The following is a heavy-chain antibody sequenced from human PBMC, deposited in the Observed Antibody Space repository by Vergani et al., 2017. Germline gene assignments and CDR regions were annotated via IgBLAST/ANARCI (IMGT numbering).Heavy chain of an antibody. CDR2: ISSSGSTI. D-gene: IGHD2-2*01. CDR3: ARTGFQGDIVVVPAALDFNY. V-gene: IGHV3-11*01. CDR1: GFTFSDYY. J-gene: IGHJ4*02. Sequence: QVQLVESGGGLVKPGGSLRLSCAASGFTFSDYYMSWIRQAPGKGLEWVSYISSSGSTIYYADSVKGRFTISRDNAKNSLFLQMNSRRAEDTAVYYCARTGFQGDIVVVPAALDFNYWGQGTLVTVSS.